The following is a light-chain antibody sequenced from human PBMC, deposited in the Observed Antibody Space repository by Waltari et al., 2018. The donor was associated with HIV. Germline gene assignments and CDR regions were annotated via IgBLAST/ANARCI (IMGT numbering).Light chain of an antibody. J-gene: IGLJ3*02. CDR1: SSNIGTNT. CDR3: AAWDDSLNGPV. V-gene: IGLV1-44*01. Sequence: QSVLTQPPSASGTPGQRVTIPCSGISSNIGTNTVNWYQQLPGTAPNLLIYSNNQRPSGVPDRFSGSKSGTSAALAISGLQSEDEADYFCAAWDDSLNGPVFGGGTKLTVL. CDR2: SNN.